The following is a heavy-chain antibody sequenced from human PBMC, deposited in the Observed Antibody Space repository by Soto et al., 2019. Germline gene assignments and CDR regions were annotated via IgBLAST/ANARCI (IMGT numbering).Heavy chain of an antibody. V-gene: IGHV5-51*01. CDR3: ARRLIAAAGHYYYYYGMDV. CDR1: GYSFTSYG. CDR2: IYPGDSDT. Sequence: PGESLKISCKGSGYSFTSYGIGWVRQMPGKGLEWMGIIYPGDSDTRYSPSFQGQVTISADKSISTAYLQWSSLKASDTAMYYCARRLIAAAGHYYYYYGMDVWGQGTTVTVSS. D-gene: IGHD6-13*01. J-gene: IGHJ6*02.